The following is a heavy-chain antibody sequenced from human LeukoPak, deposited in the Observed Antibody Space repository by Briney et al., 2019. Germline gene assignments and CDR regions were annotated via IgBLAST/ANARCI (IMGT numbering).Heavy chain of an antibody. CDR1: GRSFSGYY. V-gene: IGHV4-34*01. CDR2: INHSGST. CDR3: ARRPSIRYYYGSGSYNHWFDP. D-gene: IGHD3-10*01. J-gene: IGHJ5*02. Sequence: TSETLSLTCAVYGRSFSGYYWSWIRQPPGKGLEWIGEINHSGSTNYNPSLKSRVTISVDTSKNQFSLKLSSVTAADTAVYYCARRPSIRYYYGSGSYNHWFDPWGQGTLVTVSS.